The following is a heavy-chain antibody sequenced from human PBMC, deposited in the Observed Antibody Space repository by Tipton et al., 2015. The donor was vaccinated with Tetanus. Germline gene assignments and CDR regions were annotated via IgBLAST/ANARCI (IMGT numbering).Heavy chain of an antibody. CDR3: ARVGYSYVDVRFDY. Sequence: QLVQSGAEVKKPGSSVKVSCKASGGTFSSYAISWVRQAPGQGLEWMGGIIPILGTANYAKKFQGRVTITADESTSTAYMELSSLRSEDTAVYYCARVGYSYVDVRFDYWGQGTLVPVSS. CDR1: GGTFSSYA. J-gene: IGHJ4*02. D-gene: IGHD5-18*01. V-gene: IGHV1-69*01. CDR2: IIPILGTA.